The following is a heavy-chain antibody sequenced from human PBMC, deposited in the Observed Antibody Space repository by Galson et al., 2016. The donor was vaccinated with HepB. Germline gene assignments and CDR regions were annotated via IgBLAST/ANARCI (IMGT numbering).Heavy chain of an antibody. CDR3: ARGPPEMAFDY. J-gene: IGHJ4*02. D-gene: IGHD5-24*01. CDR1: GGTFSSYA. Sequence: SVKVSCKASGGTFSSYAISWVRQAPGQGLEWMGGIIPIFGTANYAQKFQGRVTITADESTSTAYMELSSLRYEETAVYYCARGPPEMAFDYWGQGTLVTVSS. V-gene: IGHV1-69*13. CDR2: IIPIFGTA.